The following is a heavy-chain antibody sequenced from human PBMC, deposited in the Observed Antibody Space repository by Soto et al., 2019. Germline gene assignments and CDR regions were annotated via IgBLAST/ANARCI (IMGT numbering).Heavy chain of an antibody. CDR3: ARAWGSGWYGGYYYYHGMDV. CDR1: GFTFSSYA. Sequence: PGGSLRLSCAASGFTFSSYAMHWVRQAPGKGLEWVANIREDGSEKYYVDSVRGRFTISRDNAKNSLYLQMNSLRAEDTAVYYCARAWGSGWYGGYYYYHGMDVWGQGTTVTVSS. V-gene: IGHV3-7*03. CDR2: IREDGSEK. D-gene: IGHD6-19*01. J-gene: IGHJ6*02.